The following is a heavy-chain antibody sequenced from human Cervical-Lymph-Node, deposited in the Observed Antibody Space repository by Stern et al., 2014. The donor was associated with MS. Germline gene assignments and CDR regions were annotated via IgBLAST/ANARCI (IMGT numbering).Heavy chain of an antibody. CDR1: GFTFSDHY. Sequence: EVQLVESGGGLVQPGGSLRRSCAASGFTFSDHYMDWVRQAPGKGLEWVGRTRNKANSYTTEYAASVKGRFTISRDDSKNSLYLQMNSLKTEDTAVYYCASLGSSSASGLDYWGQGTLVTVSS. CDR3: ASLGSSSASGLDY. J-gene: IGHJ4*02. V-gene: IGHV3-72*01. CDR2: TRNKANSYTT. D-gene: IGHD6-6*01.